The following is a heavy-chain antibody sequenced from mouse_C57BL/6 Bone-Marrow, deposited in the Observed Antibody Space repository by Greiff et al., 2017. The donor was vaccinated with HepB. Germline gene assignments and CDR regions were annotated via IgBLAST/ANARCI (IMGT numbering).Heavy chain of an antibody. J-gene: IGHJ2*01. CDR1: GFTFSDFY. CDR3: ARDAPYYFDY. Sequence: EVKLVESGGGLVQSGRSLRLSCATSGFTFSDFYMEWVRQAPGKGLEWIAASRNKANDYTTEYSASVKGRFIVARDTSQSILYLQMNARRAEDTAIYYCARDAPYYFDYWGQGTTLTVSS. V-gene: IGHV7-1*01. CDR2: SRNKANDYTT.